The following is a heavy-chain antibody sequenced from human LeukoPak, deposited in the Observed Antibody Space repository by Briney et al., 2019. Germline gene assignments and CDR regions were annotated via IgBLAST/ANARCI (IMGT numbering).Heavy chain of an antibody. D-gene: IGHD3-22*01. V-gene: IGHV4-34*01. CDR1: GGSFSGYY. CDR3: ARKDTEQGSSGSPFDY. Sequence: SETLSLTCAVYGGSFSGYYWSWIRQPPGKGLEWIGEINHSGSTNYNPSLKSRVTISVDTSKNQFSLKLSSVTAADTVVYYCARKDTEQGSSGSPFDYWGQGTLVTVSS. CDR2: INHSGST. J-gene: IGHJ4*02.